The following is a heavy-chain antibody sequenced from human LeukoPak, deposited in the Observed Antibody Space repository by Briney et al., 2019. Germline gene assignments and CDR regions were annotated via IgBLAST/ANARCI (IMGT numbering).Heavy chain of an antibody. V-gene: IGHV3-53*01. CDR1: GFTVSSNY. D-gene: IGHD5-24*01. CDR3: ARDGIAAARDGYNGYYYMDV. J-gene: IGHJ6*03. CDR2: IYSGGST. Sequence: PGGSLRLSCAASGFTVSSNYMSWVRQAPGKGLEWVSVIYSGGSTYYADSVKGRFTISRDNSKNTLCLQMNSLRAEDTAVYYCARDGIAAARDGYNGYYYMDVWGKGTTVTVSS.